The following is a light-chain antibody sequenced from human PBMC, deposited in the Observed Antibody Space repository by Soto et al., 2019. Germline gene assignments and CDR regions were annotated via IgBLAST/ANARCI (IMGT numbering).Light chain of an antibody. V-gene: IGKV3-20*01. CDR3: QQYASSPRT. J-gene: IGKJ1*01. Sequence: EIVLTQSPGTLSLSPGEGATLSCRASQSFTTSQLAWYQQRPGQAPRVLIFGASRRATGIPDRFSGSGSGTDFSLTISRLEPEDSAVYYCQQYASSPRTFGQGTTVEIK. CDR1: QSFTTSQ. CDR2: GAS.